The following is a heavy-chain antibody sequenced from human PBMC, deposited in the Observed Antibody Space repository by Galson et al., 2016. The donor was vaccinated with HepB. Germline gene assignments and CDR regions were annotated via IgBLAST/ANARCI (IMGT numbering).Heavy chain of an antibody. D-gene: IGHD3-3*01. Sequence: SLRLSCAASGFTFSSYWMTWVRQAPGKGLEWVANINRDGNVKNYVDSVKGRFTISRDNAKNSLFLQMSSLRAEDTAVYYCASHIFLLRFLVWGKGTTVMVSS. V-gene: IGHV3-7*02. CDR1: GFTFSSYW. CDR2: INRDGNVK. J-gene: IGHJ6*04. CDR3: ASHIFLLRFLV.